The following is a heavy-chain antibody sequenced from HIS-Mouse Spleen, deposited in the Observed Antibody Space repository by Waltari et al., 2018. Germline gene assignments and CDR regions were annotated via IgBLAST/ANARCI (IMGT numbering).Heavy chain of an antibody. CDR1: GGSISSYY. J-gene: IGHJ5*02. CDR3: ARGNNRFWFDP. Sequence: QVQLQESGPGLVKPSETLSLTCTVPGGSISSYYWSWIRQPPGKGLEWIGYIHYSGCTNYNPSLKSRVTISVDTSKNQFSLKLSSVTAADTAVYYCARGNNRFWFDPWGQGTLVTVSS. V-gene: IGHV4-59*01. CDR2: IHYSGCT.